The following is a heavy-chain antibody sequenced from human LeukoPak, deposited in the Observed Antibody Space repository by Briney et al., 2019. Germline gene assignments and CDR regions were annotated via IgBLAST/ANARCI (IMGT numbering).Heavy chain of an antibody. D-gene: IGHD6-19*01. CDR1: GGSISSYY. V-gene: IGHV4-59*01. CDR2: INYSGST. J-gene: IGHJ5*02. CDR3: ARDVEVRIAVAGTRRWFDP. Sequence: SETLSLTCTVSGGSISSYYWSWIRQPPGKGLEWIGYINYSGSTNYNPSLKSRVTISVDTSKNQFSLKLSSLTAADTAVYYCARDVEVRIAVAGTRRWFDPWGQGTLVTVSS.